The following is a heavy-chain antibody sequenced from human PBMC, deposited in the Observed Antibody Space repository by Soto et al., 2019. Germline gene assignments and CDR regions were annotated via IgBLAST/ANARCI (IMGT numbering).Heavy chain of an antibody. CDR3: ARGSHFDFSSGYADSFDV. Sequence: SETLSLTCAVYGGSFSGYYWGWFRQPPGKGLEWIGEVKHSGNINYNPSLKTRLTVSVDTSKNQFSLKLSSMTAAGTAMYYCARGSHFDFSSGYADSFDVWGQGTMFTVSS. CDR2: VKHSGNI. V-gene: IGHV4-34*01. J-gene: IGHJ3*01. CDR1: GGSFSGYY. D-gene: IGHD3-3*01.